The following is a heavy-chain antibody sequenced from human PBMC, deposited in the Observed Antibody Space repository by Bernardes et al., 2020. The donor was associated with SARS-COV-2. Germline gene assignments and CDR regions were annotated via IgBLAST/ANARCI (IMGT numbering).Heavy chain of an antibody. D-gene: IGHD5-12*01. CDR1: GFTFDDYT. CDR2: ISWDGGST. CDR3: AKVLDQMATQETGIDY. Sequence: GGSLRLSCAASGFTFDDYTMHWVRQAPGKGLEWVSVISWDGGSTYYADSVKGRFTISRDNGDDSLYLQMNTLRTEDTALYYCAKVLDQMATQETGIDYWGQGTLVIVSS. V-gene: IGHV3-43*01. J-gene: IGHJ4*02.